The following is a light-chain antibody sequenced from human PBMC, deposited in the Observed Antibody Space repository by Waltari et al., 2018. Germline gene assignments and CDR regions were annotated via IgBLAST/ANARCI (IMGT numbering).Light chain of an antibody. J-gene: IGLJ3*02. CDR3: YSTDYTGNYWV. CDR1: ALPNKY. Sequence: SYELTQPPSVSVSRGHTARITCSGEALPNKYAYWYRQKSGQAPVLVIYEDTKRPSGIPERFSASNSGAVATLTITGAQVEDEADYYCYSTDYTGNYWVFGGGTKLTVL. CDR2: EDT. V-gene: IGLV3-10*01.